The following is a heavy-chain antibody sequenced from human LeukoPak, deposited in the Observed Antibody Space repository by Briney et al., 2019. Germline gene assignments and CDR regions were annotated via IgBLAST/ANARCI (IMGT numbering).Heavy chain of an antibody. D-gene: IGHD6-19*01. CDR1: GYTFTSYG. CDR2: ISAYNGNT. CDR3: ARDWLAVAGTRGYAFDI. V-gene: IGHV1-18*01. J-gene: IGHJ3*02. Sequence: ASVKVSCKASGYTFTSYGISWVRQAPGQGLEWMGWISAYNGNTNYAQKLQGRVTMTTGTSTSTAYMELRSLRSDDTAVYYCARDWLAVAGTRGYAFDIWGQGTMVTVSS.